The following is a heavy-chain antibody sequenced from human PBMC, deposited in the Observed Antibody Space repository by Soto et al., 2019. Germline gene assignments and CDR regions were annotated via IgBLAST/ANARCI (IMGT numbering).Heavy chain of an antibody. V-gene: IGHV4-4*02. CDR2: IYYSGST. CDR3: ARSVVYADNWFDP. J-gene: IGHJ5*02. D-gene: IGHD2-8*02. Sequence: SETLSLTCAVSGGSISSGDLCWSWVRHSPGKGLEWIGEIYYSGSTTYNPSLKSRVTISVDTSKNQFSLKLSSVTAADTAVYYCARSVVYADNWFDPWGQGNLVTVSS. CDR1: GGSISSGDL.